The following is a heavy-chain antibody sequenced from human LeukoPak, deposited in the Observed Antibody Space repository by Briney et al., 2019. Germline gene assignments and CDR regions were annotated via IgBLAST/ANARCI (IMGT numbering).Heavy chain of an antibody. J-gene: IGHJ6*03. CDR3: ARVPTGYSSGWPGAYYYYMDV. CDR2: IYHSGST. CDR1: GGSISSSNW. V-gene: IGHV4-4*02. D-gene: IGHD6-19*01. Sequence: SETLSLTCAVSGGSISSSNWWSWVRQPPGKGLEWIGEIYHSGSTNYNPSLKSRVTISVDKSKNQFSLKLSSVTAADTAVYYCARVPTGYSSGWPGAYYYYMDVWGKGTTVTVSS.